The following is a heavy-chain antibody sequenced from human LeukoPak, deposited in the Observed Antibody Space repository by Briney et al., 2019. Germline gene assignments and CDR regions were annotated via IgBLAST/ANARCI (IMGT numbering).Heavy chain of an antibody. CDR3: AKDGGGSNGGFDY. CDR1: GFTFSSYA. V-gene: IGHV3-23*01. D-gene: IGHD1-26*01. CDR2: ISGSGGST. Sequence: GGSLRLFCAASGFTFSSYAMSWVRQAPGKGLEWVSAISGSGGSTYYADSVKGRFTISRDNSKNTLYLQMSSLRAEDTAVYYCAKDGGGSNGGFDYWGQGTLVTVSS. J-gene: IGHJ4*02.